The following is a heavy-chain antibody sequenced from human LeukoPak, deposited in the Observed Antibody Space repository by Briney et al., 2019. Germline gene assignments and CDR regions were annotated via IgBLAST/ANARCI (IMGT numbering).Heavy chain of an antibody. D-gene: IGHD6-13*01. V-gene: IGHV3-23*01. Sequence: PGGSLRLSCVASGFTFSNYAMTWVRQAPGKGLEWVSSLSGGGANTYYTDSVKGRFSISRDNSKNTLYLQMNSLRVEDTAVYYCANLWGASGTRYWGQGTLVTVSS. J-gene: IGHJ4*02. CDR1: GFTFSNYA. CDR3: ANLWGASGTRY. CDR2: LSGGGANT.